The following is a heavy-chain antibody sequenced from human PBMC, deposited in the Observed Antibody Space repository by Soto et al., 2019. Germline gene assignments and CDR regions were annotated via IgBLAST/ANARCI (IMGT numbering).Heavy chain of an antibody. J-gene: IGHJ4*02. D-gene: IGHD1-1*01. CDR2: IYYSGST. CDR1: GGSISSGGYY. Sequence: SETLSLTCTVSGGSISSGGYYWSWIRQHPGKGLEWIGYIYYSGSTYYNPSLESRVTISVDKSKNQFSLKLMSLSAADTAVYYCGRLEGLATISYYFDYWGQGALVTVSS. CDR3: GRLEGLATISYYFDY. V-gene: IGHV4-31*09.